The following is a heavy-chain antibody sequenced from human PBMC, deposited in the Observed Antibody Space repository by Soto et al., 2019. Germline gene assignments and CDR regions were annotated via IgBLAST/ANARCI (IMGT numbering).Heavy chain of an antibody. J-gene: IGHJ4*02. CDR2: INHSGST. CDR3: ASLGQLLWTYYFDY. V-gene: IGHV4-34*01. CDR1: GGSFSGYY. D-gene: IGHD2-2*01. Sequence: QVQLQQWGAGLLKPSETLSLTCAVYGGSFSGYYWSWIRQPPGKGLEWIGEINHSGSTNYNPSLKSRVTISVDTSKNQFSLRLSSVTAADTAVYYCASLGQLLWTYYFDYWGQGTLVTVSS.